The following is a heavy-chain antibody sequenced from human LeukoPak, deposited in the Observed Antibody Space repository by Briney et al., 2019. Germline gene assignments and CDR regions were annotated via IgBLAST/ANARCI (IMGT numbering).Heavy chain of an antibody. D-gene: IGHD4-17*01. J-gene: IGHJ4*02. V-gene: IGHV3-30*03. CDR2: ISYDGSNK. CDR3: ASPLTTGYVGFDY. CDR1: GFTFSSYG. Sequence: PGGSLRLSCAASGFTFSSYGMHWVRQAPGKGLEWVAVISYDGSNKYYADSVKGRFTISRDNSKNTLYLQMNSLRAEDTAVYYCASPLTTGYVGFDYWGQGTLVTVSS.